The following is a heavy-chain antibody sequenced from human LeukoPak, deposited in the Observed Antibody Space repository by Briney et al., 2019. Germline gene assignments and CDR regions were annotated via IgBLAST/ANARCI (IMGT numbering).Heavy chain of an antibody. D-gene: IGHD4-17*01. Sequence: GASVKVSCKASGYSFTNYAMNWVRQAPGQGLEWMGWISAYNGNTNYAQKIQGRVTMTTDTSTSTAYMELRSLRSDDTAVYYCARRGGKNYGDYVVYYYYMDVWGKGTTVTVSS. CDR2: ISAYNGNT. V-gene: IGHV1-18*01. J-gene: IGHJ6*03. CDR1: GYSFTNYA. CDR3: ARRGGKNYGDYVVYYYYMDV.